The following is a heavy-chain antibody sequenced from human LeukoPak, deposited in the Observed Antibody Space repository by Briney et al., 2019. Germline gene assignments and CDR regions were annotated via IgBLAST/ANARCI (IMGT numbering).Heavy chain of an antibody. Sequence: GGSLRLSCAASGFTFSSYSMNWVRQAPGKGLEWVSSISSSSSYIYYADSVKGRFTISRDNAKNSLYLQMNGLRAEDTAVYYCAGTTYYDFWSGYYVPDFDYWGQGTLVTVSS. J-gene: IGHJ4*02. D-gene: IGHD3-3*01. CDR3: AGTTYYDFWSGYYVPDFDY. CDR1: GFTFSSYS. V-gene: IGHV3-21*01. CDR2: ISSSSSYI.